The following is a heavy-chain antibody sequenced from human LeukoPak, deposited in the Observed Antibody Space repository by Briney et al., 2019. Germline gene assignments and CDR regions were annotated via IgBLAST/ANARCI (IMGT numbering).Heavy chain of an antibody. CDR3: VRGEYDYVWGSYRSPYDY. CDR2: INHSGST. Sequence: SETLSLTCAVYGGSFSGYYWSWIRQPPGKGLEWIGEINHSGSTNYNPSLKSRVTISVDTSKNQFSLKLSSVTAADTAVCYCVRGEYDYVWGSYRSPYDYWGQGTLVTVSS. J-gene: IGHJ4*02. D-gene: IGHD3-16*02. V-gene: IGHV4-34*01. CDR1: GGSFSGYY.